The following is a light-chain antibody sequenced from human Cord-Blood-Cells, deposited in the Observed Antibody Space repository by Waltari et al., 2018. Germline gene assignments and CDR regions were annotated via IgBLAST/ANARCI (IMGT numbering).Light chain of an antibody. CDR2: EGS. CDR1: SSDVGSYNP. CDR3: CSYAGSSRV. J-gene: IGLJ2*01. V-gene: IGLV2-23*01. Sequence: QSALTQPASVSGSPGQSITISCTGTSSDVGSYNPVSWYQQHPGKAPKLMIYEGSKRPSGVSNRFSGSKSGNTASLTISGLQAEDDADYYCCSYAGSSRVFGGGTKLTVL.